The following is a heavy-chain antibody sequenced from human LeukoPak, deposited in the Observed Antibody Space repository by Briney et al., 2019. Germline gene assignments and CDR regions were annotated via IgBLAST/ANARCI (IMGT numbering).Heavy chain of an antibody. V-gene: IGHV3-21*01. J-gene: IGHJ3*02. CDR1: GFTFSSYS. CDR2: ISSSSSYI. CDR3: ARRIAARRDDAFDI. Sequence: GGSLRLSCAASGFTFSSYSMNWVRQAPGKGLEWVSSISSSSSYIYYADSVKGRFTISRDNAKSSLYLQMNSLRAEDTAVYYCARRIAARRDDAFDIWGQGTMVTVSS. D-gene: IGHD6-6*01.